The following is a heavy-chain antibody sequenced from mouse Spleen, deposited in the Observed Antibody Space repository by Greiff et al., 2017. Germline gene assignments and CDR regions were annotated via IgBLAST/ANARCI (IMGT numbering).Heavy chain of an antibody. CDR2: IYPGNSDT. V-gene: IGHV1-5*01. J-gene: IGHJ3*01. Sequence: EVQLQQSGTVLARPGASVKMSCKTSGYTFTSYWMHWVKQRPGQGLEWIGAIYPGNSDTSYNQKFKGKAKLTAVTSASTAYMELSSLTNEDSAVYYCTEGYDYDGTRSTWFAYWGQGTLVTVSA. D-gene: IGHD2-4*01. CDR1: GYTFTSYW. CDR3: TEGYDYDGTRSTWFAY.